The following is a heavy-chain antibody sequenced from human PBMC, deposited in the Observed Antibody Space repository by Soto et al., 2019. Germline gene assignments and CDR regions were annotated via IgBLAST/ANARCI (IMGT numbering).Heavy chain of an antibody. CDR2: MNPNSGNT. J-gene: IGHJ5*02. Sequence: QVQLVQSGAQVKKPGASVKVSCKASGYTFTSYDINWVRQATGQGLEWMGWMNPNSGNTGYAQKFQGRVTMTRNTSISTAYMELSSLRSEDTAVYYCARERSAAGTGWFDPWGQGTLVTVSS. V-gene: IGHV1-8*01. CDR3: ARERSAAGTGWFDP. CDR1: GYTFTSYD. D-gene: IGHD6-13*01.